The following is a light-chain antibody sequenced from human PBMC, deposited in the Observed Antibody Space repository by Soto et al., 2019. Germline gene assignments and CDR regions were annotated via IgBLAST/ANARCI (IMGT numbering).Light chain of an antibody. CDR3: QQANSFPIT. J-gene: IGKJ5*01. Sequence: DIQMTQSPSSLSSSVSERFTIACPASQSISNYLNWYQQRPGKAPKLLIYAASSLQSGVPSRFSGSGSGTDFTLTISSLQPEDFATYYCQQANSFPITFGQGTRLEIK. CDR1: QSISNY. CDR2: AAS. V-gene: IGKV1-39*01.